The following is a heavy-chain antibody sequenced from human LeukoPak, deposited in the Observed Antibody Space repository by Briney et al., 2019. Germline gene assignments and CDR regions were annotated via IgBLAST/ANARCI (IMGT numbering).Heavy chain of an antibody. Sequence: GGSLRLSCVVSGFTFSSYAMSWVRQAPGKGLEWVSAISGSGGNTYYADSVKGRFTISRDSSKNTLYLQMNSLRTEDTAVYYCAKDPAAPGTACYFDYWGQGTLVTVSS. CDR1: GFTFSSYA. D-gene: IGHD6-13*01. J-gene: IGHJ4*02. CDR2: ISGSGGNT. CDR3: AKDPAAPGTACYFDY. V-gene: IGHV3-23*01.